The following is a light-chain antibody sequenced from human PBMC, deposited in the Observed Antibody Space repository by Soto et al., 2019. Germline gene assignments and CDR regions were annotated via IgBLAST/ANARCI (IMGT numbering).Light chain of an antibody. J-gene: IGLJ1*01. V-gene: IGLV1-44*01. CDR3: GAWDDSVHTRYL. CDR2: SNS. Sequence: QSVLTQPPSASGTPGQRVTISCSGRSSNIGSNSVNWYQQVPGTAPKILIYSNSQRPSGAPDRFSGSKSGTSASLAITGLQSEDEADYYCGAWDDSVHTRYLFGTGTNVTVL. CDR1: SSNIGSNS.